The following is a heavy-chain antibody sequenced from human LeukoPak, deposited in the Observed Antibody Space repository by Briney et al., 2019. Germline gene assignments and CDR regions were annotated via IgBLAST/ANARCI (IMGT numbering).Heavy chain of an antibody. Sequence: PGGSLRLSCAASGFTVSSNYMSWVRQAPGKGLEWVSVIYSGGSTYYADSVKGRFTISRDNSKNTLYLQMNSLRAEDTAVYYCARETYYYDSSGHPDYWGQGTLVTVSS. D-gene: IGHD3-22*01. V-gene: IGHV3-66*01. CDR1: GFTVSSNY. J-gene: IGHJ4*02. CDR2: IYSGGST. CDR3: ARETYYYDSSGHPDY.